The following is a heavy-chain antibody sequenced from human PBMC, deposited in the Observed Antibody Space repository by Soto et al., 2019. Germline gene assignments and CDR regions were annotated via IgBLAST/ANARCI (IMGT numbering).Heavy chain of an antibody. CDR3: ARDYCSSTSCYAHPFDY. CDR1: GFTFSSYG. V-gene: IGHV3-33*01. CDR2: IWYDGSNK. Sequence: QVQLVESGGGVVQPGRSLRLSCAASGFTFSSYGLHWVRQAPGQGLEWVAVIWYDGSNKDYADSVKGRFTISRDNSKNTLYLQMNSLRAEETAVYYCARDYCSSTSCYAHPFDYWGQGTLVTVSS. D-gene: IGHD2-2*01. J-gene: IGHJ4*02.